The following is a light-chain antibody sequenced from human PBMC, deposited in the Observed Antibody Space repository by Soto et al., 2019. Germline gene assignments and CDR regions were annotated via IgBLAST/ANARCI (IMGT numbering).Light chain of an antibody. CDR3: SSYTASGTDV. J-gene: IGLJ1*01. CDR1: SSDIGGYNF. Sequence: ALTQPASVSGSPGQSITISCTGTSSDIGGYNFVSWYQQHPGKAPKLMIFDVSNRPSGVSDRFSGSKSGNTASLTISGLQAEDEADYYCSSYTASGTDVFGTGTKVTVL. CDR2: DVS. V-gene: IGLV2-14*01.